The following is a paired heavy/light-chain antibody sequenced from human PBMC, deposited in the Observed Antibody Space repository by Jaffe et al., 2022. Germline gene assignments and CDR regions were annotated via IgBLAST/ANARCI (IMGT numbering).Heavy chain of an antibody. CDR3: AHRGYSGYDYDY. Sequence: QITLKESGPTLVKPTQTLTLTCTFSGFSLSTAGVGVGWLRQPPGKALEWLALIYWDDDKRYSPSLKSRLTITKYTSKNQVVLTMTNMDPVDTGTYYCAHRGYSGYDYDYWGQGTLVTVSS. J-gene: IGHJ4*02. CDR2: IYWDDDK. D-gene: IGHD5-12*01. CDR1: GFSLSTAGVG. V-gene: IGHV2-5*02.
Light chain of an antibody. Sequence: QSALTQPASVSGSPGQSITISCTGTNSDVGSYNLVSWYQQHPGKAPKLIIYDVSKRPSGVSNRFSGSRSGNTASLTISGLQAEDEGDYHCCSYAARSPVFGGGTKLTVL. CDR2: DVS. CDR3: CSYAARSPV. J-gene: IGLJ2*01. CDR1: NSDVGSYNL. V-gene: IGLV2-23*02.